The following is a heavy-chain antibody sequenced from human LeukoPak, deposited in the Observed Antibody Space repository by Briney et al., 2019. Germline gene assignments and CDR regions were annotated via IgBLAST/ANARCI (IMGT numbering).Heavy chain of an antibody. CDR2: IYYSEST. V-gene: IGHV4-30-4*01. CDR3: ARDRGLDYCSSTSCYTNGATFDP. J-gene: IGHJ5*02. Sequence: SQTLSLTCTVSGGSISSGDYYWSWIRQPPGKGLEWIGYIYYSESTYYNPSLKSRVTISVDTSKNQFSLKLSSVTAADTAVYYCARDRGLDYCSSTSCYTNGATFDPWGQGTLVTVSS. D-gene: IGHD2-2*02. CDR1: GGSISSGDYY.